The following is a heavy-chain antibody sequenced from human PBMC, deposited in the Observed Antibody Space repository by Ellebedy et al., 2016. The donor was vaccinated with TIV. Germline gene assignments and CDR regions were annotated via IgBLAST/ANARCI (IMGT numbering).Heavy chain of an antibody. D-gene: IGHD3-9*01. CDR3: ARARLDWNWFDP. CDR1: GFTFSSYG. CDR2: IWYDGSNK. J-gene: IGHJ5*02. Sequence: LSLTXXASGFTFSSYGMHWVRQAPGKGLEWVAVIWYDGSNKYYADSVKGRFTISRDNSKNTLYLQMNSLRAEDTAVYYCARARLDWNWFDPWGQGTLVTVSS. V-gene: IGHV3-33*01.